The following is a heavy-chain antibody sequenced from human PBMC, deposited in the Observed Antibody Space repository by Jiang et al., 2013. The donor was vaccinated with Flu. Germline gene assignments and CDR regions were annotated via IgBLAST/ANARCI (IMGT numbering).Heavy chain of an antibody. CDR3: ARGFFNGVRYYGSGSYYKTTPGWFDP. J-gene: IGHJ5*02. V-gene: IGHV4-61*01. D-gene: IGHD3-10*01. CDR1: GGSVSSGSYY. Sequence: LLKPSETLSLTCTVSGGSVSSGSYYWSWIRQPPGKGLEWIGYIYYSGSTNYNPSLKSRVTISVDTSKNQFSLKLSSVTAADTAVYYCARGFFNGVRYYGSGSYYKTTPGWFDPWGQGTLVTVSS. CDR2: IYYSGST.